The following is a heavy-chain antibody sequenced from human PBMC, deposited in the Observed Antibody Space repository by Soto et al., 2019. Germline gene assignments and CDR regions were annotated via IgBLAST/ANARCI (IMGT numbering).Heavy chain of an antibody. CDR1: GGTFSSYT. CDR3: ARSNYSGYEGMGNYYYYMDV. CDR2: IIPILGIA. Sequence: ASVKVSCKASGGTFSSYTISWVRRAPGQGLEWMGRIIPILGIANYAQKFQGRVTITADKSTSTAYMELSSLRSEDTAVYYCARSNYSGYEGMGNYYYYMDVWGKGTTVTVSS. D-gene: IGHD5-12*01. V-gene: IGHV1-69*02. J-gene: IGHJ6*03.